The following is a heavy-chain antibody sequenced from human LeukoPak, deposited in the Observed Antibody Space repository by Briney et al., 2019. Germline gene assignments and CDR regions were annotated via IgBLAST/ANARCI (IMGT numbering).Heavy chain of an antibody. Sequence: ASVKVSCKVSGYTLTELSMHWVRQAPGKGLEWMGGFDPEDGETIYAQKFQGRVTMTEDTSTDTAYMELSSLRSEDTAVYYCARQQRTYYYDSSGYRDGWFDPWGQGTLVTVSS. CDR2: FDPEDGET. CDR1: GYTLTELS. J-gene: IGHJ5*02. D-gene: IGHD3-22*01. V-gene: IGHV1-24*01. CDR3: ARQQRTYYYDSSGYRDGWFDP.